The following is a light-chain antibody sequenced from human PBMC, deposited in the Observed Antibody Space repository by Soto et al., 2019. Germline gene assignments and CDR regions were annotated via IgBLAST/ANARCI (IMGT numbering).Light chain of an antibody. CDR2: WAS. CDR3: QQYYSPPWT. CDR1: QSLLYSTNNRNY. V-gene: IGKV4-1*01. Sequence: DIVMTQSPDSLAVSLGERATINCKSSQSLLYSTNNRNYLVWYQQKPGQPPKLLFYWASTRESGVSDRFSGSGSGTDFTLTISNLQAEDVAVYFCQQYYSPPWTFGQGTKVEMK. J-gene: IGKJ1*01.